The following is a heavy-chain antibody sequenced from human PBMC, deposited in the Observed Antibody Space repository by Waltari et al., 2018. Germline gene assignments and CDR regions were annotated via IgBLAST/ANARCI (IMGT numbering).Heavy chain of an antibody. CDR1: GGSLSGNF. Sequence: QVQQWGAGLLKPSETLSLTCAVSGGSLSGNFWSWIRQSPGKGLQWIGEINDGGVTNYNPPFKRRVTMSMDTSTNLFSLRLTSVTAADTAVYYCARGSPRIIISGMVVGPPGDGFHIWGQGTMVTVSS. V-gene: IGHV4-34*01. CDR2: INDGGVT. CDR3: ARGSPRIIISGMVVGPPGDGFHI. J-gene: IGHJ3*02. D-gene: IGHD3-3*02.